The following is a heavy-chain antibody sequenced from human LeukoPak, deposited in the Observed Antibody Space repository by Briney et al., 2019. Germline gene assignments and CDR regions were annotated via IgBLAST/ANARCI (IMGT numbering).Heavy chain of an antibody. D-gene: IGHD3-3*01. V-gene: IGHV1-2*02. CDR3: VRDSIFGISTGWFDP. CDR2: INPNSGGT. Sequence: GASVKVSCKASGFTFTDYYIHWVRQAPGQGVEWMGWINPNSGGTKSAQKFQGRVTMTRDTSISTVYMELNRLRSDDTAFYYCVRDSIFGISTGWFDPWGQGTLATVSS. J-gene: IGHJ5*02. CDR1: GFTFTDYY.